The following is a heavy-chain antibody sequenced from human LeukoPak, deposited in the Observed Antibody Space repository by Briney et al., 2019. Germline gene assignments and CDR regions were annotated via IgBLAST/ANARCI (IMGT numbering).Heavy chain of an antibody. V-gene: IGHV3-7*01. D-gene: IGHD2-2*01. J-gene: IGHJ4*02. CDR3: ARDSPSSTSWGY. Sequence: PGGSLRLSCVASRFTLSSYWMSWVRQAPGKGVEWVANIKQDGSEKYYVDSVKGRFTISRDNAKNSLYLQMNSLRAEDTAVYYCARDSPSSTSWGYWGQGTLVTVSS. CDR2: IKQDGSEK. CDR1: RFTLSSYW.